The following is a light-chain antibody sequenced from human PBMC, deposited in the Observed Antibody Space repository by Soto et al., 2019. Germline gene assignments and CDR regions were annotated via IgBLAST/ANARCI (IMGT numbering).Light chain of an antibody. CDR2: GAS. J-gene: IGKJ2*01. CDR1: QSVSSN. CDR3: QQYNNWAT. V-gene: IGKV3-15*01. Sequence: EIVMTQSPATLSVSPGERATLSCRASQSVSSNLAWYQQKPGQAPRLLIYGASTRATGIPARFSGSGSGTEFTLTISSLQSEDFAVYYCQQYNNWATFCQGTKLEIK.